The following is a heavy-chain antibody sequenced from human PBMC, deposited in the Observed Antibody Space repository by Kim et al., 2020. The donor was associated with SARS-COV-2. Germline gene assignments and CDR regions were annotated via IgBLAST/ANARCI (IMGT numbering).Heavy chain of an antibody. D-gene: IGHD6-13*01. Sequence: ASVKVSCKASGYTFTSYYMHWVRQAPGQGLEWMGIINPSGGSTSYAQKFQGRVTMTRDTSSSTVYMELSSLRSEDTAVYYCARDQNRQLVFDYWGQGTLVTVSS. J-gene: IGHJ4*02. V-gene: IGHV1-46*01. CDR1: GYTFTSYY. CDR3: ARDQNRQLVFDY. CDR2: INPSGGST.